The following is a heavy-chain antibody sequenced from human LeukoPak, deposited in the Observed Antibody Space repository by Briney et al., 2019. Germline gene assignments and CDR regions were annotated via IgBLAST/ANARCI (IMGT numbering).Heavy chain of an antibody. CDR1: GGSISSSSYY. Sequence: DPSETLSLTCTVSGGSISSSSYYWGWIRQPPGKGLEWIGSIDYSGSTYYNPSLKSRATVSIDTSKNQFSLKLSSVTAADTAVYYCAREYTLYRSGWFLDYWGQGTVVTVSS. J-gene: IGHJ4*02. V-gene: IGHV4-39*07. CDR3: AREYTLYRSGWFLDY. CDR2: IDYSGST. D-gene: IGHD6-19*01.